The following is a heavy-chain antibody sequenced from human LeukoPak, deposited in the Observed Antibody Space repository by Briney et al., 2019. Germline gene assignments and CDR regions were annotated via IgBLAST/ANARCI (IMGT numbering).Heavy chain of an antibody. D-gene: IGHD3-9*01. CDR3: ARGMYYDILTGYYIHPAPFDY. V-gene: IGHV3-48*03. CDR2: ISSSGSTI. CDR1: GFTFSSYE. Sequence: GGSLRLSCAASGFTFSSYEMNWVRQAPGKGLEWVSYISSSGSTIYYADSVKGRFTISRDNAKNSLYLQMNSLRAEDTAVYYCARGMYYDILTGYYIHPAPFDYWGQGTLVTVSS. J-gene: IGHJ4*02.